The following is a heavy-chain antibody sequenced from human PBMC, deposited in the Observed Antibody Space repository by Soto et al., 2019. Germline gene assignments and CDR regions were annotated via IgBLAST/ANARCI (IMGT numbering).Heavy chain of an antibody. CDR2: IYYSGST. Sequence: SETLSLTCTVSGGSIGSGDYYWSWIRQPPGKGLEWIGYIYYSGSTYYNPSLKSRVTISVDTSKNQFSLKLSSVTAADTAVYYCAREIRLYFYGMDVWGQGTTVTVSS. V-gene: IGHV4-30-4*01. CDR1: GGSIGSGDYY. J-gene: IGHJ6*02. D-gene: IGHD3-16*01. CDR3: AREIRLYFYGMDV.